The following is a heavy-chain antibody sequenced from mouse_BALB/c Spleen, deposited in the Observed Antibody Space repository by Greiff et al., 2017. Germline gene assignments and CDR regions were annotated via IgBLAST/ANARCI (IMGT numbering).Heavy chain of an antibody. Sequence: VQLQQSGPELVKPGASVKMSCKASGYTFTSYVMHWVKQKPGQGLEWIGYINPYNDGTKYNEKFKGKATLTSDKSSSTAYMEPSRLTSEDSAVYYCARPYYYGSREGAMDYWGQGTSVTVSS. V-gene: IGHV1-14*01. J-gene: IGHJ4*01. CDR2: INPYNDGT. CDR3: ARPYYYGSREGAMDY. CDR1: GYTFTSYV. D-gene: IGHD1-1*01.